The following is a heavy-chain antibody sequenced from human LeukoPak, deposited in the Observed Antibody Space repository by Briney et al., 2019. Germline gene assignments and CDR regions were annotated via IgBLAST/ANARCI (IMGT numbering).Heavy chain of an antibody. CDR2: ISSNGGSI. CDR3: ARVDSGYCDY. Sequence: PGGSLRLSCAASGFTFSSYAMHWVRQAPGKGLEYVSAISSNGGSIYYANSVKGRFTISRDNSKNTLYLQMGRLRAEDMAVYYCARVDSGYCDYWGQGTLVTVSS. D-gene: IGHD1-26*01. CDR1: GFTFSSYA. J-gene: IGHJ4*02. V-gene: IGHV3-64*01.